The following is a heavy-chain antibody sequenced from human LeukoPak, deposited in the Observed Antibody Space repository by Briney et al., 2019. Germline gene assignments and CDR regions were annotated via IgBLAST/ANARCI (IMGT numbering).Heavy chain of an antibody. CDR1: GGPINDFY. CDR2: IFYSGSA. J-gene: IGHJ6*02. D-gene: IGHD1-26*01. CDR3: ARLRSGSTPPPPHYYYGLDV. V-gene: IGHV4-59*01. Sequence: PSETLSLTCTVSGGPINDFYWTWIRQPPGKGLEWIGYIFYSGSANSNPSLASRVTISVDTSKNQFSLKLSSVTAAETAAYYCARLRSGSTPPPPHYYYGLDVWGQGTTVIVSS.